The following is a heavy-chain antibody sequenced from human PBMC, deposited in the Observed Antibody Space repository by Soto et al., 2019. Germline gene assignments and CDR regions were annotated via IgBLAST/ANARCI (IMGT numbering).Heavy chain of an antibody. CDR3: ARAGYCNLDS. V-gene: IGHV4-4*02. CDR1: DKSISRDIL. J-gene: IGHJ4*02. Sequence: KAXETLSLACLVSDKSISRDILWYEVRQPPGQGLEWIGEVHHTKGGLYNPALRIRVTVSADLFNSKILLEVHSLGEADTAVYYCARAGYCNLDSWGQGTQVTVYS. CDR2: VHHTKGG. D-gene: IGHD5-18*01.